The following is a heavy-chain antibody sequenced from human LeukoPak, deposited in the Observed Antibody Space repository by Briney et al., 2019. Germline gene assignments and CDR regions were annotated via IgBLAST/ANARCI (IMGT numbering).Heavy chain of an antibody. CDR3: AKDGEQWLVLDYFDY. CDR1: GFTFSSYA. J-gene: IGHJ4*02. D-gene: IGHD6-19*01. Sequence: GGSLRLSCAASGFTFSSYAMSWVRQAPGKGLEWVSAISGSGGSTYYADSVKGRFTISRDNSKNTLYLQMNRLRAEDTAVYYCAKDGEQWLVLDYFDYWGQGTLVTVSS. CDR2: ISGSGGST. V-gene: IGHV3-23*01.